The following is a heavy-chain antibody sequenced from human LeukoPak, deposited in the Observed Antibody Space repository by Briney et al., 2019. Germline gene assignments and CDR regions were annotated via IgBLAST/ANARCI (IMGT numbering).Heavy chain of an antibody. V-gene: IGHV4-61*09. Sequence: PSETLSLTCTVSGDSLSIGSYYWSWLRQPAGKGLEWIGHMNTTGSTKYNPSLKSRVTIPVDTSNNQFSLKVSSVTAADTAVYYCARDWDYWGQGTLVTVSS. J-gene: IGHJ4*02. CDR3: ARDWDY. CDR2: MNTTGST. CDR1: GDSLSIGSYY.